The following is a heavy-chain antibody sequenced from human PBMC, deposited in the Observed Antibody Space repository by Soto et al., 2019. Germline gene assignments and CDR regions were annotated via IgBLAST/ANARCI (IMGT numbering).Heavy chain of an antibody. Sequence: SETLSLTCTVYGGSISSGGYYWSWIRQHPGKGLEWIGYIYYSGSTYYNPSLKSRGTISVDTSKNQFSLKLRSVTAADTAVYYCASDPYTPVTPTYYYSMDVWGQGTTGTVS. D-gene: IGHD4-17*01. CDR2: IYYSGST. V-gene: IGHV4-31*03. CDR3: ASDPYTPVTPTYYYSMDV. CDR1: GGSISSGGYY. J-gene: IGHJ6*02.